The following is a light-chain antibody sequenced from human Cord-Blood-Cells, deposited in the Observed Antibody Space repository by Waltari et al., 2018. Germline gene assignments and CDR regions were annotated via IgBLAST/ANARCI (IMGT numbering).Light chain of an antibody. CDR1: QSISSY. V-gene: IGKV1-39*01. CDR3: QQGYSTLGA. J-gene: IGKJ1*01. CDR2: AAS. Sequence: DIQMTQSPSSLSASVGDRVTITCRASQSISSYLNWYQQKPGKAPKPLLFAASRLQSGVPSRFSGRGSGADFTPPIRSLQPEDFATYHCQQGYSTLGAFGQGTKGEIK.